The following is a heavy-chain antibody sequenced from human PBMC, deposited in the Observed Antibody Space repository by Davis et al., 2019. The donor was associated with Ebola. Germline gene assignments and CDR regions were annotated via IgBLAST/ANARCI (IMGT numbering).Heavy chain of an antibody. CDR2: INPSGGST. D-gene: IGHD6-19*01. Sequence: ASVKVSCKASGGTFSSYAISWVRQAPGQGLEWMGIINPSGGSTSYAQKFQGRVTMTRDTSISTAYMELSRLRSDDTAVYYCYSSGWYFDYWGQGTLVTVSS. CDR1: GGTFSSYA. J-gene: IGHJ4*02. CDR3: YSSGWYFDY. V-gene: IGHV1-46*01.